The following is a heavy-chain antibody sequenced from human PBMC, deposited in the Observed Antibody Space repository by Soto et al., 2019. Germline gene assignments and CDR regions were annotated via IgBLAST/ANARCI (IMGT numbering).Heavy chain of an antibody. CDR3: PSDPVGSSLYSSGWYVY. CDR1: GFTFSSYS. J-gene: IGHJ5*01. V-gene: IGHV3-7*01. Sequence: PGGSLRLSSAASGFTFSSYSMSWVRQAPGKGLEWVANIKQDGSEKYYVDSVKGRFTISRDNAKNSLYLQMNSLRAEDTAVYYCPSDPVGSSLYSSGWYVYWGHGTLVTVSS. CDR2: IKQDGSEK. D-gene: IGHD6-19*01.